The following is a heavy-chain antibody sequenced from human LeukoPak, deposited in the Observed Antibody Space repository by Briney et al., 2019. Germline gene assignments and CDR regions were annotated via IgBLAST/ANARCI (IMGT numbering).Heavy chain of an antibody. D-gene: IGHD5-18*01. CDR1: GFTFSNGW. CDR3: TTDGGNTAMGY. CDR2: MKSKTDGGTR. V-gene: IGHV3-15*01. Sequence: GGSLRLSCAAAGFTFSNGWMRWVRQATGKGQEWGGGMKSKTDGGTRDYAAPVKGRFTISRDDSKNTLYLQMNSLKTEDTAVYYCTTDGGNTAMGYWGQGTLVTVSS. J-gene: IGHJ4*02.